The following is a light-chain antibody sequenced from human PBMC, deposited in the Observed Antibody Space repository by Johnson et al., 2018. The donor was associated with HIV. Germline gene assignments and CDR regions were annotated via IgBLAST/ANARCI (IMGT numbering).Light chain of an antibody. J-gene: IGLJ1*01. CDR1: SSNIGNNY. CDR3: GTWYNSRNTGVV. V-gene: IGLV1-51*01. CDR2: GNN. Sequence: QSVLTQPPSVSAAPGQKVTISCSGSSSNIGNNYVSWYQQLPGTAPKLLIYGNNKRPSGIPDRFSGSKSGTSATLGITGRPNGDEAVYYCGTWYNSRNTGVVFGAGTKVTFL.